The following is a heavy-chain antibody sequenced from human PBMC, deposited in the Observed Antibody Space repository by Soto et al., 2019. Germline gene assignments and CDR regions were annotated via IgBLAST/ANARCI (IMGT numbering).Heavy chain of an antibody. J-gene: IGHJ4*02. CDR3: DRHHYVDYFDY. CDR2: IYYSGST. D-gene: IGHD3-16*01. CDR1: GGSISSYY. Sequence: SETLSLTCTVSGGSISSYYWSWIRQPPGKGLEWIGYIYYSGSTNDNPSLKSRVTISVDTSKNQFSLKLSSVTAADTAVYYCDRHHYVDYFDYWGQGTLVTVSS. V-gene: IGHV4-59*01.